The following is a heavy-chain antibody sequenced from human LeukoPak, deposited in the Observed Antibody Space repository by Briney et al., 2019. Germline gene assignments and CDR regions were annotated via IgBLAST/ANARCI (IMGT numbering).Heavy chain of an antibody. CDR3: ARGTGWGGYMRPQTPYYYYYYMDV. V-gene: IGHV1-8*03. CDR2: MNPNSGNT. CDR1: GYTFTSYD. D-gene: IGHD3-16*01. Sequence: ASVKVSCKASGYTFTSYDINWVRQATGQGLEWMGWMNPNSGNTGYAQKFQGRVTITRNTSISTAYMELSSLRSEDTAVYYCARGTGWGGYMRPQTPYYYYYYMDVWGKGTTVTVSS. J-gene: IGHJ6*03.